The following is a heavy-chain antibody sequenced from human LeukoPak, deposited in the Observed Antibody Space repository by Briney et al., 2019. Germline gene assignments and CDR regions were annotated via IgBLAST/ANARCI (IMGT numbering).Heavy chain of an antibody. CDR3: TKGSATVVTQFF. Sequence: PGGSLRLSCAASGFTFSSYAISWVRQVPGKGLEWVSAISGSGGSTYYADSVKGRFTISRDNSKNTLYLQMNSLRAEDTAVYYCTKGSATVVTQFFWGQGTLVTVSS. J-gene: IGHJ4*02. CDR1: GFTFSSYA. V-gene: IGHV3-23*01. D-gene: IGHD4-23*01. CDR2: ISGSGGST.